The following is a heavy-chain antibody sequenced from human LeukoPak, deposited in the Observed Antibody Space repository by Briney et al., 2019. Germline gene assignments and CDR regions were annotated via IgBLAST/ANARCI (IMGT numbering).Heavy chain of an antibody. Sequence: PSETLSLTCAVYGGSFSGYYWSWIRQPPGKGLEWIGYIYYSGSTNYNPSLKSRVTISVDTSKNQFSLKLSSVTAADTAVYYCARGSSSRLHYYYYMGVWGKGTTVTVSS. D-gene: IGHD6-13*01. J-gene: IGHJ6*03. V-gene: IGHV4-59*01. CDR2: IYYSGST. CDR1: GGSFSGYY. CDR3: ARGSSSRLHYYYYMGV.